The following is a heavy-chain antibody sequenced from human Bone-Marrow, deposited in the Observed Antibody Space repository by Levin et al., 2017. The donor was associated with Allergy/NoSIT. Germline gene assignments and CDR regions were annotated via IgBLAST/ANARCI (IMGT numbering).Heavy chain of an antibody. V-gene: IGHV1-2*06. CDR2: VNPNSGDT. D-gene: IGHD3-10*01. CDR3: AYTTYGSGGAGWFDP. Sequence: ASVKVSCKASGYTFSGYHINWVRQAPGQGLEWMGRVNPNSGDTNYAQKFQGRVTMTRDTSISTVYMELSRLRSDDTAVYYCAYTTYGSGGAGWFDPWGQGTLVTVSS. CDR1: GYTFSGYH. J-gene: IGHJ5*02.